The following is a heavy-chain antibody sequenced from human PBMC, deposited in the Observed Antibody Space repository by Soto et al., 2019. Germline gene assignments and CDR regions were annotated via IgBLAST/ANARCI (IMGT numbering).Heavy chain of an antibody. CDR3: ARDRGPVTVGL. V-gene: IGHV3-7*01. Sequence: GVSLRLSCAAAGFTFSSYWMIWVRQAPGKGLEWVANIKQDGSEKYYVDSVKGRFTISRDNARNSVSLQMNSLGAEDTAVYYCARDRGPVTVGLWGQGT. D-gene: IGHD2-21*02. CDR1: GFTFSSYW. CDR2: IKQDGSEK. J-gene: IGHJ4*02.